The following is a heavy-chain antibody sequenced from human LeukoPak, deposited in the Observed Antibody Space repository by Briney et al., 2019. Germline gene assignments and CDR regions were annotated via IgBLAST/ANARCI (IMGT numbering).Heavy chain of an antibody. Sequence: GSLRLSCAASGFTFSSYGIHWVRQAPGKGLEWVAVISFDGTIKYYTDSVKGRFTSSRDNSKNTLYLQMNSLRVEDTAVYYCVRDAPYSHFDYWGQGTLVTVSS. D-gene: IGHD4-11*01. CDR1: GFTFSSYG. CDR3: VRDAPYSHFDY. CDR2: ISFDGTIK. V-gene: IGHV3-33*08. J-gene: IGHJ4*02.